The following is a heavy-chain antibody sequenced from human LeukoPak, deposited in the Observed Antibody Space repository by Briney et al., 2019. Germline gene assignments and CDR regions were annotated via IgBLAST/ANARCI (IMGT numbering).Heavy chain of an antibody. CDR1: GGSISSYY. Sequence: SETLSLTCTVSGGSISSYYWSWIRQPPGKGLEWIGYIYYSGSTNYNPSLKSRVTISVDTSRNQFSLKLSSVTAADTAVYYCGGSWYGHDAFDIWGQGTMVTVSS. J-gene: IGHJ3*02. CDR2: IYYSGST. CDR3: GGSWYGHDAFDI. D-gene: IGHD6-13*01. V-gene: IGHV4-59*08.